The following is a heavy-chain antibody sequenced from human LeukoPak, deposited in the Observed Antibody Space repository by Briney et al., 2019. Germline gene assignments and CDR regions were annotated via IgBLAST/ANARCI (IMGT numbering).Heavy chain of an antibody. CDR1: GGSISSYY. V-gene: IGHV4-4*07. Sequence: PSETLSLTCTVSGGSISSYYWSWIRQPAGKGLEWIGRIYSNGSTNYNPSLKSRGTMSVEQSRNQFSLKLSSVTAADTAVYYCASERIIMVRGVTPTNFDYWGQGTLVTVSS. J-gene: IGHJ4*02. D-gene: IGHD3-10*01. CDR3: ASERIIMVRGVTPTNFDY. CDR2: IYSNGST.